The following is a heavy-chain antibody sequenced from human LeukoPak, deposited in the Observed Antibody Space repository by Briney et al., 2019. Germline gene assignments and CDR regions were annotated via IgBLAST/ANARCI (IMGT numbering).Heavy chain of an antibody. D-gene: IGHD3-10*01. CDR1: GFTFTSSA. CDR3: AASQGPVLLYGPRGFDP. CDR2: IVVGSGNT. V-gene: IGHV1-58*01. Sequence: ASVKVSCTASGFTFTSSAVQWVRQARGQRLEWIGWIVVGSGNTNYAQKFQERVTITRDMSTSTAYMGLSSLRSEDTAVYYCAASQGPVLLYGPRGFDPWGREPWSPSPQ. J-gene: IGHJ5*02.